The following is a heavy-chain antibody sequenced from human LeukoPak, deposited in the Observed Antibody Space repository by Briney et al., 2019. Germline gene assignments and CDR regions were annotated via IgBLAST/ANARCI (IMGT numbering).Heavy chain of an antibody. V-gene: IGHV3-7*01. CDR2: IKQDGSEK. J-gene: IGHJ5*02. CDR1: GFTFSSYW. CDR3: TRADSSGYNWFDP. D-gene: IGHD3-22*01. Sequence: GGSLRLSCAASGFTFSSYWMSWVRQAPGKGLEWVANIKQDGSEKYYVDSVKGRFTISRDNAKNSLYLQMNSLRAEDTAVYYCTRADSSGYNWFDPWGQGTLVTVSS.